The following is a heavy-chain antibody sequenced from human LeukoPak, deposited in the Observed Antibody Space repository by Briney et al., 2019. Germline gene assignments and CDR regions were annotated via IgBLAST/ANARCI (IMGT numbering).Heavy chain of an antibody. CDR3: ARGEYSSSWYPFDY. Sequence: ASVKVSCKTSGYTFTGYDINWVRQAPGQGLEWLGWMKSNSGDTHFAQKFQGRLTMTRNTSISTAFMELSSLRSEDTAVYDCARGEYSSSWYPFDYWGQGSLVTVSS. CDR2: MKSNSGDT. V-gene: IGHV1-8*01. CDR1: GYTFTGYD. D-gene: IGHD6-13*01. J-gene: IGHJ4*02.